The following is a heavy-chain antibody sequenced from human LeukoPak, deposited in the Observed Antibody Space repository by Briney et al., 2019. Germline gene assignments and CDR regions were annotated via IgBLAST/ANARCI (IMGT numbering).Heavy chain of an antibody. D-gene: IGHD6-13*01. CDR3: AKADSSSWFSPFDY. J-gene: IGHJ4*02. CDR1: GFTFSSYS. V-gene: IGHV3-30*02. CDR2: IRYDGSNK. Sequence: PGGSLRLSCAASGFTFSSYSMNWVRQAPGKGLEWVAFIRYDGSNKYYADSVKGRFTISRDNSKNTLYLQMNSLRAEDTAVYYCAKADSSSWFSPFDYWGQGTLVTVSS.